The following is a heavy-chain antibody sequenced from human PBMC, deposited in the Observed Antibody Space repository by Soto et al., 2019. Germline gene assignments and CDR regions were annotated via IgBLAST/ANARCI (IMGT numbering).Heavy chain of an antibody. Sequence: GGSLRLSCAASGFTSSSYAMHWVRQAPGKGLEWVAVISYDGSNKYYADSVKGRFTISRDNSKNTLYLQMNSLRAEDTAVYYCAKGQYDFWSGDRPHYYYYYMDVWGKGTTVTVSS. J-gene: IGHJ6*03. D-gene: IGHD3-3*01. CDR3: AKGQYDFWSGDRPHYYYYYMDV. V-gene: IGHV3-30-3*01. CDR1: GFTSSSYA. CDR2: ISYDGSNK.